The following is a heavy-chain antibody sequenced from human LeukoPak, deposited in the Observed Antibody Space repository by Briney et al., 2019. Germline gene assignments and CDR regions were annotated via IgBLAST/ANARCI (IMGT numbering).Heavy chain of an antibody. D-gene: IGHD6-19*01. CDR2: IYHSGST. CDR3: ARDLLYSSGWHSAN. J-gene: IGHJ4*02. V-gene: IGHV4-38-2*02. Sequence: PSETLSLTCAVSGYSISSGYYWGWIRQPPGKGLEWIGSIYHSGSTYYNPSLKSRVTISIDTSKNQFSLKLSSVTAADTAVYYCARDLLYSSGWHSANWGQGTLVTVSS. CDR1: GYSISSGYY.